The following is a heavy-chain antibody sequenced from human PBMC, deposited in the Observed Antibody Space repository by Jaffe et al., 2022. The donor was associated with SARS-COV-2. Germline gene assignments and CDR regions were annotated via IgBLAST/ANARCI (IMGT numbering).Heavy chain of an antibody. D-gene: IGHD1-1*01. V-gene: IGHV1-2*02. CDR1: GYTFTGYY. J-gene: IGHJ6*02. Sequence: QVQLVQSGAEVKKPGASVKVSCKASGYTFTGYYMHWVRQAPGQGLEWMGWINPNSGGTNYAQKFQGRVTMTRDTSISTAYMELSRLRSDDTAVYYCASFNWNLISTPYYYGMDVWGQGTTVTVSS. CDR3: ASFNWNLISTPYYYGMDV. CDR2: INPNSGGT.